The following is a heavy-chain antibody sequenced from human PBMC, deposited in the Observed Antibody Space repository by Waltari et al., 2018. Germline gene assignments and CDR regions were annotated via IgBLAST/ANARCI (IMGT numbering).Heavy chain of an antibody. CDR1: GYTFTSYA. V-gene: IGHV1-3*01. J-gene: IGHJ4*02. CDR2: INAGNGNT. CDR3: ARDKDGGYYDSSGYVDY. Sequence: QVQLVQSGAEVKKPGASVKVSCKASGYTFTSYAMHWVRQAPGQRLGWMGWINAGNGNTKYSQKFQGRVTITRDTSASTAYMELSSLRSEDTAVYYCARDKDGGYYDSSGYVDYWGQGTLVTVSS. D-gene: IGHD3-22*01.